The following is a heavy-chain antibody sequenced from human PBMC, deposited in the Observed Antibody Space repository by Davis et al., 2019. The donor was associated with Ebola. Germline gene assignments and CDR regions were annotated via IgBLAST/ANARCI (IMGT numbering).Heavy chain of an antibody. V-gene: IGHV4-59*01. CDR1: GGSISSYY. CDR2: IYYSGST. Sequence: SETLSLTCTVSGGSISSYYWSWIRQPPGKGLEWIGYIYYSGSTNYNPSLKSRVTISVDTSKNQFSLKLSSVTAADTAVYYCARVPAAMGGYYYYYGMDVWGQGTTVIVSS. CDR3: ARVPAAMGGYYYYYGMDV. J-gene: IGHJ6*02. D-gene: IGHD2-2*01.